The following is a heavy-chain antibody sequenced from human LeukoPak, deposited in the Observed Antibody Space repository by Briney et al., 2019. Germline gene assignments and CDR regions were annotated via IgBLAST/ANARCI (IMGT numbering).Heavy chain of an antibody. CDR3: ARSLPYGTTWYGRSDF. V-gene: IGHV3-7*03. CDR1: GFPFNAYW. CDR2: IRQDGDTK. J-gene: IGHJ4*02. Sequence: GGSLRLSCTASGFPFNAYWMTWVRQAPGKGLEWVANIRQDGDTKYYVDSVKGRFTISRDNAMNSLYLQMNSLRAEDTAIYYCARSLPYGTTWYGRSDFWGQGTLVTVSS. D-gene: IGHD6-13*01.